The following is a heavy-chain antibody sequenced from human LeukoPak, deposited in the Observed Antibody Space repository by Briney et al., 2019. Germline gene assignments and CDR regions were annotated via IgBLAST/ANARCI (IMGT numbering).Heavy chain of an antibody. Sequence: ASVTVSCKASGYTFTGFYIHWVGQVPGQGLEWMGRINPNSGGTNYAQKFQGRVTMTRDTSISTAYMELSRLRSDDTAIYYCAQRGYSGYYYGLDVWGQGTTVTVSS. D-gene: IGHD5-12*01. CDR1: GYTFTGFY. CDR3: AQRGYSGYYYGLDV. CDR2: INPNSGGT. V-gene: IGHV1-2*06. J-gene: IGHJ6*02.